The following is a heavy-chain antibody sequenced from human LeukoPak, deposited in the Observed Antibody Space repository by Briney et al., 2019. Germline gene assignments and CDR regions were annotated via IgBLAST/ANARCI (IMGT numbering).Heavy chain of an antibody. CDR2: IYYSGST. J-gene: IGHJ2*01. CDR3: ARHVSAYNPHWYFDL. Sequence: SETLSLTCTVSGGSISSSSYYWGWIRQPPGKGLEWIGSIYYSGSTYYNPSLKSRVTISVDTSKNQLSLNLRSLTAADTAVYYCARHVSAYNPHWYFDLWGRGTLVTVSA. D-gene: IGHD5-24*01. CDR1: GGSISSSSYY. V-gene: IGHV4-39*07.